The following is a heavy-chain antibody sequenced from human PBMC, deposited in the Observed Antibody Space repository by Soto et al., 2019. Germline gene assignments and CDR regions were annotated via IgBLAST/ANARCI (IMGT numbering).Heavy chain of an antibody. D-gene: IGHD6-6*01. CDR2: IYSGGST. V-gene: IGHV3-66*01. CDR3: ARDSIRYYGMDV. J-gene: IGHJ6*02. Sequence: EVQLVESGGGLVQPGGSLRLSCAASGFTVSSNYMSWVRQAPGKGLEWVSVIYSGGSTYYADSVKGRFTISRDNSKNTLYLQMNSLRAEDTAVYCCARDSIRYYGMDVWGQGTTVTVSS. CDR1: GFTVSSNY.